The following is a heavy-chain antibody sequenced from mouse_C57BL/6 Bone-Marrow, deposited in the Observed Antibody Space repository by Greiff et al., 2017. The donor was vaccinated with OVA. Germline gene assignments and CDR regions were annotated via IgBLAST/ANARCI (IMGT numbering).Heavy chain of an antibody. CDR2: ISYDGSN. D-gene: IGHD2-1*01. CDR3: ASGGIYYGPWFAY. CDR1: GYSITSGYY. Sequence: ESGPGLVKPSQSLSLTCSVTGYSITSGYYWNWIRQFPGNKLEWMGYISYDGSNNYNPSLKNRISITRDTSKNQFFLKLNSVTTEDTATYYCASGGIYYGPWFAYWGQGTLVTVSA. J-gene: IGHJ3*01. V-gene: IGHV3-6*01.